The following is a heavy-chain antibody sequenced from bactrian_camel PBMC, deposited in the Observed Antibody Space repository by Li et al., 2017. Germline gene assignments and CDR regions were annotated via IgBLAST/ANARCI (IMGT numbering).Heavy chain of an antibody. CDR2: INIPYSVT. CDR1: GDMSARNF. V-gene: IGHV3S53*01. J-gene: IGHJ4*01. CDR3: ATALRSAWDNSRNYQY. Sequence: HVQLVESGGGSVQPGGSLRLSCAASGDMSARNFVAWFRQAPGKEREVVAAINIPYSVTYYSDSAKGRFTISQNDAKTIVDLQMDSLTADDAGIYTCATALRSAWDNSRNYQYWGQGTQVTVS. D-gene: IGHD2*01.